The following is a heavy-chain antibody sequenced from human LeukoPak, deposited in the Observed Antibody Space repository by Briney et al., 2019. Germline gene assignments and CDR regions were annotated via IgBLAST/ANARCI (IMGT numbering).Heavy chain of an antibody. CDR3: GKESAKYYYDSSGYPTVD. CDR2: ISGSGGST. CDR1: GFTFSSYA. D-gene: IGHD3-22*01. V-gene: IGHV3-23*01. Sequence: PGGSLRLSCAASGFTFSSYAMSWVRQAPGKGLEWVSAISGSGGSTYYADSVKGRFTISRDNSKNTLYLQMNSLRAEDTAVYYCGKESAKYYYDSSGYPTVDWGQGTLVTVSS. J-gene: IGHJ4*02.